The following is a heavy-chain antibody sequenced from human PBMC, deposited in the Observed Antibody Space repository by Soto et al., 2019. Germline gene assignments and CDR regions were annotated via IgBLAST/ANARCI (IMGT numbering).Heavy chain of an antibody. Sequence: GESLKISCKGSGYSFTSYWIGWVRQMPGKGLEWMGIIYPGDSDTRYSPSFQGQVTISADKSISTAYLQWSSLKASDTAMYYCARGVRYCSSTRCYAFDYWGQGTLVTVSS. J-gene: IGHJ4*02. D-gene: IGHD2-2*01. CDR1: GYSFTSYW. V-gene: IGHV5-51*01. CDR2: IYPGDSDT. CDR3: ARGVRYCSSTRCYAFDY.